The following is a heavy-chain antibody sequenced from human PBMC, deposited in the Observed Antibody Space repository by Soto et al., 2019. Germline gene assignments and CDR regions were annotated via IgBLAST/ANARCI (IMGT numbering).Heavy chain of an antibody. V-gene: IGHV3-21*01. CDR1: GFTFSSYS. CDR3: ARRRGIAVADSFDY. J-gene: IGHJ4*02. Sequence: GGSLRLSCAASGFTFSSYSMNWVRQAPGKGLEWVSSISSSSSYIYYADSVKGRFTISRDNAKNSLYLQMNSLRAEDTAVYYCARRRGIAVADSFDYWGKGTPGTVSS. D-gene: IGHD6-19*01. CDR2: ISSSSSYI.